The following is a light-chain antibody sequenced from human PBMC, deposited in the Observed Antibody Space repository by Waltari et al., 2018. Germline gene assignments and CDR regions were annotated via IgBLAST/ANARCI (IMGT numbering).Light chain of an antibody. Sequence: DIQMTQSPSTVSASLGDRVTITCRASQDLNTFLSWYQQKPGEAPNLLIYDASTLERGVPSRFSGSGSGTHFTLTISCLQPDDFATYYCQQYYDYPINFGQGTRL. CDR2: DAS. CDR1: QDLNTF. J-gene: IGKJ5*01. V-gene: IGKV1-5*01. CDR3: QQYYDYPIN.